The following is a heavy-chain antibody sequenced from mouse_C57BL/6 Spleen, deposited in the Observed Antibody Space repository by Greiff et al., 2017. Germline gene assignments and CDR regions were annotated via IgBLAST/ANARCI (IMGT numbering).Heavy chain of an antibody. V-gene: IGHV6-3*01. J-gene: IGHJ2*01. CDR1: GFTFSNYW. Sequence: EVKVEESGGGLVQPGGSMKLSCVASGFTFSNYWMNWVRQSPEKGLEWVAQIRLKSDNYATHYAESVKGRFTISRDDSKSSVYLQMNNLRAEDTGIYYCTLIYYDYFDYWGQGTTLTVSS. D-gene: IGHD2-4*01. CDR3: TLIYYDYFDY. CDR2: IRLKSDNYAT.